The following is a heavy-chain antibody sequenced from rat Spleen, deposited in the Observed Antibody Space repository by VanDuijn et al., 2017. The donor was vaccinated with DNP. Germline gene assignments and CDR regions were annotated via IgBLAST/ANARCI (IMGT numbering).Heavy chain of an antibody. CDR1: GSSITSNY. CDR2: ISYSGST. Sequence: VQLQESGPGLVKPSQSLSLTCSVTGSSITSNYWAWIRKFPGNKMEWMGYISYSGSTSYNPSLKSRISITRNTSKNQFFLKLNSVTTEDTATYDCARSTTEGPGHVMDAWGQGASVTVSS. CDR3: ARSTTEGPGHVMDA. D-gene: IGHD1-11*01. J-gene: IGHJ4*01. V-gene: IGHV3-1*01.